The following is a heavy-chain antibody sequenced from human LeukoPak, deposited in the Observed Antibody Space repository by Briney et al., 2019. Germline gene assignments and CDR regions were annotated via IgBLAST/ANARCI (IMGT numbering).Heavy chain of an antibody. D-gene: IGHD7-27*01. CDR2: IDASDSET. CDR1: GYIFTSYW. V-gene: IGHV5-51*01. CDR3: ARQTAMGRSGDY. Sequence: GESLKISCKASGYIFTSYWIGWVRHLPGKGLEGMGIIDASDSETRDTPSFQGQVTISVNKSLTTAYLQWNSLKASDTAMYYCARQTAMGRSGDYWGQGTLVTVSS. J-gene: IGHJ4*02.